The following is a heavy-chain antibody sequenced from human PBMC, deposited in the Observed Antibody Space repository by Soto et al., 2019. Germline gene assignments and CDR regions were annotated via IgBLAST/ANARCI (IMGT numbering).Heavy chain of an antibody. V-gene: IGHV5-51*01. CDR1: GYRFTNYW. J-gene: IGHJ4*02. Sequence: GESLKISCKGSGYRFTNYWIGWVRQMPGKGLEWMGIIYPGDSDTRYSPSFQGQVTISADKSINTAYLQWSSLKASDTAMYYCARDYCSSTTCYEFDYWGQGTQVTVSS. CDR2: IYPGDSDT. D-gene: IGHD2-2*01. CDR3: ARDYCSSTTCYEFDY.